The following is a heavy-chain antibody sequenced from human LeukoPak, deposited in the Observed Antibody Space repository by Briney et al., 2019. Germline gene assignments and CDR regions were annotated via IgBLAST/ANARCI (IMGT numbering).Heavy chain of an antibody. V-gene: IGHV3-30-3*01. CDR3: GRAPNFSSGWPRPMIDS. D-gene: IGHD6-19*01. CDR2: ISYDGSNK. Sequence: GRSLRLSCAASGFTFSNYAMHWVRQAPGKGLEWVAVISYDGSNKYYADSVKGRFTISRDNSKNTLYLQMNSLRAEDTAVYYCGRAPNFSSGWPRPMIDSGGRETLVTFSS. J-gene: IGHJ4*02. CDR1: GFTFSNYA.